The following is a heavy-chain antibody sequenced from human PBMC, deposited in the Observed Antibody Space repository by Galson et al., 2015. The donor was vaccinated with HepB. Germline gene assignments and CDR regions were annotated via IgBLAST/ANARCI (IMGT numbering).Heavy chain of an antibody. CDR3: ARHGPGGFDS. CDR1: GFSLTSHW. Sequence: QSGAEVKKPGESLRISCKASGFSLTSHWISWVRQMPGTGLAWVGRIDPSDSRTSLSPSFQGHVTISVDKSLSTVYLHWSSLKASDTAIYYCARHGPGGFDSWGQGTLITVSS. J-gene: IGHJ4*02. D-gene: IGHD3-16*01. CDR2: IDPSDSRT. V-gene: IGHV5-10-1*01.